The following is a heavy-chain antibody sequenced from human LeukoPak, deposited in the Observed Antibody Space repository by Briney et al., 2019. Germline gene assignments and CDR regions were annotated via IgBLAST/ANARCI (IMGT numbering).Heavy chain of an antibody. Sequence: PRGCLRLSRTVSGFTLSINSMSWVRAAPGKRLGCGSFIYIVNKHSSATLKGRFTISRYNTKNTLYLQMNSVRAEDTAVYYCARRGGAYSHPYDYWGKGTMVTVAS. CDR2: IYIVNK. J-gene: IGHJ4*02. CDR3: ARRGGAYSHPYDY. CDR1: GFTLSINS. D-gene: IGHD4/OR15-4a*01. V-gene: IGHV3-53*01.